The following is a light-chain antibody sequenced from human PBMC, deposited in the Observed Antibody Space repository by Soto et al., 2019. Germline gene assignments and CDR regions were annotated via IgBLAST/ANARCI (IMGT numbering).Light chain of an antibody. V-gene: IGLV2-14*01. CDR2: EVT. CDR1: SSDVGIYNY. CDR3: SSYTSTDTVI. Sequence: QSALTQPASVSGSPGQSIAISCTGSSSDVGIYNYVSWYQQHPGKVPKLIIYEVTNRPSGVSNRFSGSKSGNTASLTISGLQVEDEGDYYCSSYTSTDTVIFGGGTKLTVL. J-gene: IGLJ2*01.